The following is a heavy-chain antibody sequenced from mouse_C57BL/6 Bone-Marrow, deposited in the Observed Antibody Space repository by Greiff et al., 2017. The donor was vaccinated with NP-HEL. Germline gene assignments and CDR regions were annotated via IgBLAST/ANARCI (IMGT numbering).Heavy chain of an antibody. CDR1: GYTFTSYW. CDR2: IYPGSGST. J-gene: IGHJ1*03. V-gene: IGHV1-55*01. D-gene: IGHD1-1*01. Sequence: QVQLQQPGAELVKPGASVKMSCKASGYTFTSYWITWVKQRPGQGLEWIGDIYPGSGSTNYNEKFKSKATLTVDTSSSTAYMQLSSLTSEDSAVYYCGYYYGSSYNWYFDVWGTGTTVTVSS. CDR3: GYYYGSSYNWYFDV.